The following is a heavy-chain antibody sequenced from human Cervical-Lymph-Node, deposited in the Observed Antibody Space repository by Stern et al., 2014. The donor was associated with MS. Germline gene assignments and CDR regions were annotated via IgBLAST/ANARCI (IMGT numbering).Heavy chain of an antibody. CDR1: GFPFSTYD. D-gene: IGHD6-19*01. CDR2: ISTTGGTT. CDR3: AKKSGSGWYYVS. V-gene: IGHV3-23*04. J-gene: IGHJ5*02. Sequence: VQLEESGGGLVQPGGSLRLSCAASGFPFSTYDMSWVRRAPGKGPQFFSAISTTGGTTYYADSVKGRFTISRDNSKNTLYLQMNSLRAEDTAVYYCAKKSGSGWYYVSWGQGSLVTVSS.